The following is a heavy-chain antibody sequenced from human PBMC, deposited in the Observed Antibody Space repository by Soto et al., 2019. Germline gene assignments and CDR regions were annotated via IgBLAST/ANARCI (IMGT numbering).Heavy chain of an antibody. Sequence: GGSLRLSCAASGFTVSSNYMSWVRQAPGKGLEWVSVIYSGGSTYYADSVKGRFTISRDNSKNTLYLQMNSLRAEDTAVYYCARAASVLTGTRRLYYIDVWGKGTTVTVSS. D-gene: IGHD1-20*01. V-gene: IGHV3-66*01. CDR1: GFTVSSNY. CDR2: IYSGGST. CDR3: ARAASVLTGTRRLYYIDV. J-gene: IGHJ6*03.